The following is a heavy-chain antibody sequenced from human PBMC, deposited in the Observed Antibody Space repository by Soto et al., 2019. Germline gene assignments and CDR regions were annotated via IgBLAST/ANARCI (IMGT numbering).Heavy chain of an antibody. D-gene: IGHD3-22*01. Sequence: GGSLRLFCETSGLTFSSYALHWVRQAPGKGLKWVAVVSYDGTYKYYADSVKGRFTISRDNSRNTLYLQMNSLTVEDTAVYYCAREGHYSNSSGDYYGNWFDPWGQGTRVTVSS. CDR3: AREGHYSNSSGDYYGNWFDP. CDR1: GLTFSSYA. J-gene: IGHJ5*02. V-gene: IGHV3-30*04. CDR2: VSYDGTYK.